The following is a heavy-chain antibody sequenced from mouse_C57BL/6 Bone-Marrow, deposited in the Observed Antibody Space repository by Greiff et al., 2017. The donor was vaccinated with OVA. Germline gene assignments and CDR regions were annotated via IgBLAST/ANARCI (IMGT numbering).Heavy chain of an antibody. Sequence: QVQLKQPGAELVKPGASVKLSCKASGYTFTSYWMHWVKQRPGQGLEWIGMIHPNSGSTNYNEKFKSKATLTVDKSSSTAYMQLSSLTSEDSAVSYSARVYYGSSYRYFEVWGTGATVSVSS. CDR3: ARVYYGSSYRYFEV. CDR2: IHPNSGST. D-gene: IGHD1-1*01. V-gene: IGHV1-64*01. J-gene: IGHJ1*03. CDR1: GYTFTSYW.